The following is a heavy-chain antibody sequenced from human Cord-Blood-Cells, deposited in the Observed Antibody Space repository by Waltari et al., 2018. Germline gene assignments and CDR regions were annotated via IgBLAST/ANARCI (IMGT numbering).Heavy chain of an antibody. Sequence: QVQLQQWGAGLLKPSETLSLTCAVYGGSFSGYYWSWIRQPPGKGLEWIGEINHSGSNNSNPSLKSRVTISGDTSKNQFSLKLSSVTAADTAVYYCARQEASSSSYWYFDLWGRGTLVTVSS. J-gene: IGHJ2*01. CDR1: GGSFSGYY. V-gene: IGHV4-34*01. CDR3: ARQEASSSSYWYFDL. CDR2: INHSGSN. D-gene: IGHD6-6*01.